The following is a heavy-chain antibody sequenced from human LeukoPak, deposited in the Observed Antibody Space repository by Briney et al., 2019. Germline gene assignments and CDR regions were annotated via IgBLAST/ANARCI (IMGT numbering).Heavy chain of an antibody. CDR2: ISSSGSTI. CDR3: ARMRLPRLLPAGYYCYMDV. CDR1: GFTFSSYE. D-gene: IGHD2-15*01. V-gene: IGHV3-48*03. Sequence: GGSLRLSCAASGFTFSSYEMNWVRQAPGKGLEWVSYISSSGSTIYYADSVKGRFTISRDNAKNSLYLQMNSLRAEDTAVYYCARMRLPRLLPAGYYCYMDVWGKGTTVTISS. J-gene: IGHJ6*03.